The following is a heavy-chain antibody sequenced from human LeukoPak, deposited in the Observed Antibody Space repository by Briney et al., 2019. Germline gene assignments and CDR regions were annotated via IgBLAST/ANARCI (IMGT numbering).Heavy chain of an antibody. D-gene: IGHD1-26*01. Sequence: SQTLSLTCTVSGGSISGGGYYWSWIRQHPGTGLEWIGYIYYSGSTYHNPSLKSRVTISVDTSKNQFSLKLSSVTAADTAVYYCARASGSYYCDYWGQGTLVTVSS. CDR2: IYYSGST. CDR1: GGSISGGGYY. J-gene: IGHJ4*02. V-gene: IGHV4-31*03. CDR3: ARASGSYYCDY.